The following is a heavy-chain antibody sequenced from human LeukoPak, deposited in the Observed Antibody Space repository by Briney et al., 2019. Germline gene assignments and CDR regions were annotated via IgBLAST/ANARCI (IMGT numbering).Heavy chain of an antibody. V-gene: IGHV4-34*01. CDR2: IKHSGST. CDR3: ARVRDHAFDI. J-gene: IGHJ3*02. Sequence: SETLSLTCAVYGVSFSGYYWRWIRQIPAKGLEWIGEIKHSGSTNYNPSLKSRVTISDDTSKNQLSLNLTSVTAADTAVYYCARVRDHAFDIWGQGTMFTVSS. CDR1: GVSFSGYY.